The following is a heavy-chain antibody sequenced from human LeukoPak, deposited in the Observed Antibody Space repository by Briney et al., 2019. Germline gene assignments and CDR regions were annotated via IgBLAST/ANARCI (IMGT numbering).Heavy chain of an antibody. D-gene: IGHD3-10*02. CDR3: AELGITMIGGV. J-gene: IGHJ6*04. CDR2: ISGRRNNT. Sequence: GGTLRLSCAASGFTFSNNAMNWVRQAPGKGLEWVSAISGRRNNTYYADSVKGRFTISRDNSKNTLYLQMNSLRAEDTAVYYCAELGITMIGGVWGKGTTVTISS. V-gene: IGHV3-23*01. CDR1: GFTFSNNA.